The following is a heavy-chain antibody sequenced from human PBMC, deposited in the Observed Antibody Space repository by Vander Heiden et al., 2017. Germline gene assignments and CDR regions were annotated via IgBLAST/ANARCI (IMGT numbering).Heavy chain of an antibody. CDR3: VREGYWSLDY. Sequence: EVQLVESGGGLVQPGGSRRLSCAASGCTFSGPWMRWVRQAPGEGLVWISRLNSDGTITHYADSVKGRFTISRDNAKNTLYLQMNSLRVEDTAVYYCVREGYWSLDYWGQGTLVTVSS. V-gene: IGHV3-74*01. CDR1: GCTFSGPW. J-gene: IGHJ4*02. CDR2: LNSDGTIT. D-gene: IGHD1-1*01.